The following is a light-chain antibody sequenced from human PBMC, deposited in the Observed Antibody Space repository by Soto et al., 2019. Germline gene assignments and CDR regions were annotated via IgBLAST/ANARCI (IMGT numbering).Light chain of an antibody. CDR1: SSDVGGYNY. J-gene: IGLJ2*01. CDR2: EVS. Sequence: QSALTQPPSASGSPGQSVTISCTGTSSDVGGYNYVSWYQQHPGKAPKLMIYEVSKRPSGVPDRFSGSKSGNTASLTVSGLQAEDDDDYYCSSYAGSNNHVVFGGGTKVTVL. V-gene: IGLV2-8*01. CDR3: SSYAGSNNHVV.